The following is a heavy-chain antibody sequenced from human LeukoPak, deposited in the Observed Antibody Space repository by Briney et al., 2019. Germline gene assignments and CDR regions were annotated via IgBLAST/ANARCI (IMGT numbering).Heavy chain of an antibody. J-gene: IGHJ4*02. CDR1: GGSISNWY. V-gene: IGHV4-4*07. CDR3: ATGDQAFDH. CDR2: IYISGST. Sequence: PSETLSLTCTVSGGSISNWYWSWIRQPAGKGLEWIGRIYISGSTNYNPSLKSRVTMSKDTSTNQVSLKLNSVTAADTAVYYCATGDQAFDHWDQGTLVTVSS.